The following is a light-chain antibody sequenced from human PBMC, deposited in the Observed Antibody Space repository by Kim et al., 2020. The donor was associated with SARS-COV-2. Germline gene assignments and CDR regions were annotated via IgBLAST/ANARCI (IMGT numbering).Light chain of an antibody. V-gene: IGKV1-8*01. CDR1: QGISSY. J-gene: IGKJ1*01. CDR3: QQYYSYPRT. Sequence: ASTGEWFTITGRASQGISSYVAWYQQKPGKAPKLLIYAASTSQSGVPSRFSGSGSGTDFTLTISCLQSEDFATYYCQQYYSYPRTFGQGTKVDIK. CDR2: AAS.